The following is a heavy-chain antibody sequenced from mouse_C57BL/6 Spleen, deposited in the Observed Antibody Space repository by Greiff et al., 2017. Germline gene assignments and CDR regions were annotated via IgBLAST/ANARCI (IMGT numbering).Heavy chain of an antibody. CDR1: GYPITDYY. D-gene: IGHD1-1*01. V-gene: IGHV1-26*01. J-gene: IGHJ2*01. CDR2: INPNNGGT. CDR3: ARRDNDGSSYVDY. Sequence: EVQLQQSGPELVKPGASVKISCKASGYPITDYYMNWVKQSHGQSLEWIGDINPNNGGTSSNQKFQGKATLTVDKSSSTAYMGLRSLTSEDSADYYCARRDNDGSSYVDYWGQGTTLTVSS.